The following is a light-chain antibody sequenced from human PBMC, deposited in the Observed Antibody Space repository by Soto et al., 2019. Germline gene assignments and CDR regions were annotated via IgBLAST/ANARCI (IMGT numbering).Light chain of an antibody. CDR2: ATS. CDR3: QKYNSAPRA. CDR1: QGISNY. J-gene: IGKJ1*01. V-gene: IGKV1-27*01. Sequence: DIQMTQSPSSLSASVGDRVTITCRASQGISNYLAWYQQKPGQVLKLLIYATSTLQSGVLSRFSGIGSQTEFTLTISSLQPEDVATYYCQKYNSAPRAFGQGTKVEI.